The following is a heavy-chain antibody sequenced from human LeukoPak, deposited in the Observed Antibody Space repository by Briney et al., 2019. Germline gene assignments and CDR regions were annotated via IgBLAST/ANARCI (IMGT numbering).Heavy chain of an antibody. D-gene: IGHD3-10*01. Sequence: GGTLRLSCAASGFTFSKHGINWVRHAPGKGLEWVSVISPIGDITYYADSVKGRFTISRDKSKNTLYLEVNSLTAEDTAVYYCAKDDAWLRFGEWSQGTLVTVSS. J-gene: IGHJ4*02. V-gene: IGHV3-23*01. CDR3: AKDDAWLRFGE. CDR1: GFTFSKHG. CDR2: ISPIGDIT.